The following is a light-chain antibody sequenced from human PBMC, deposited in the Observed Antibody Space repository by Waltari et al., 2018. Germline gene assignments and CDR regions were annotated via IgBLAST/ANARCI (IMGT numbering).Light chain of an antibody. CDR2: KAS. V-gene: IGKV1-5*03. J-gene: IGKJ1*01. CDR1: QSINSW. CDR3: QQYNGYSPT. Sequence: DIQMTQSPSTLSASVGDRVTITCRASQSINSWLAWYQHKPGKAPKLLIYKASSLESGVTSRFSGSGSGTEFTLTISSLQPDDFATYYCQQYNGYSPTFGQGTMVDIK.